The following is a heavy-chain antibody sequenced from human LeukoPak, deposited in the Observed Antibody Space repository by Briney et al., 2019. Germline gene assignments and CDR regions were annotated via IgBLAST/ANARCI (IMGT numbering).Heavy chain of an antibody. CDR3: ARDRRPRSSWYDSVSQRMGDLYYYYYYGMDV. V-gene: IGHV4-59*01. CDR1: GGSISSYY. D-gene: IGHD6-13*01. J-gene: IGHJ6*02. Sequence: SETLSLTCTVSGGSISSYYWSWIRQPPGKGLEWIGYIYYSGSTNYNPSLKSRVTISVDTSKNQFSLKLSSVTAADTAVYYCARDRRPRSSWYDSVSQRMGDLYYYYYYGMDVWGQGTTVTVSS. CDR2: IYYSGST.